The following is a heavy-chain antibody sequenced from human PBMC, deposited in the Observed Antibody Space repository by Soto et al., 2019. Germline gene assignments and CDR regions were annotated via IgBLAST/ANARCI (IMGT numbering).Heavy chain of an antibody. Sequence: GGSLRLSCAASGFTFSSYAMSWVRQAPGKGLEWVSAISGSGGSTYYADSVKGRFTISRDNSKNTLYLQMNSLRAEDTAVYYCAKDHYGDYAEDYYYGMDVWGQGTTVTVSS. J-gene: IGHJ6*02. CDR3: AKDHYGDYAEDYYYGMDV. D-gene: IGHD4-17*01. CDR2: ISGSGGST. V-gene: IGHV3-23*01. CDR1: GFTFSSYA.